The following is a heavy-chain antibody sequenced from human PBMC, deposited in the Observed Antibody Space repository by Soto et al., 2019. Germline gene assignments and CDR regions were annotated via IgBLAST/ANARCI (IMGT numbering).Heavy chain of an antibody. CDR3: ARLHGYCISSNCPGHYAMDV. Sequence: SETLSLTCTVSSAPVSSSTYTWGWIRQPPGKGLEWIGSIYYSGSTYYNPSLNSRVTVSVDTSKNQFSLKVTSVTAADTAVYYCARLHGYCISSNCPGHYAMDVWGQGTTVTVSS. CDR2: IYYSGST. D-gene: IGHD2-2*01. V-gene: IGHV4-39*01. CDR1: SAPVSSSTYT. J-gene: IGHJ6*02.